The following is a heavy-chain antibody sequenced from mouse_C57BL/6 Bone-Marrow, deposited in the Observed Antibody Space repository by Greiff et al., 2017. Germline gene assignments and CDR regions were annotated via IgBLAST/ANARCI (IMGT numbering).Heavy chain of an antibody. CDR2: IYPRSGNT. CDR3: ARFVFDY. J-gene: IGHJ2*01. Sequence: QVQLQQSGAELARPGASVTLSCKASGYTFTSYGISWVKQRTGQGLEWIGEIYPRSGNTYYNEKFKGKATLTADKSSSTAYMELRSLTSEDSAVYFCARFVFDYWGQGTTLTVSS. V-gene: IGHV1-81*01. CDR1: GYTFTSYG.